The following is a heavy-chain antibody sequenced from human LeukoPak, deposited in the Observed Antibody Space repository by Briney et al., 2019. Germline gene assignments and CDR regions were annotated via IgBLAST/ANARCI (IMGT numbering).Heavy chain of an antibody. CDR1: GGSISSYY. Sequence: SETLSLTCTVSGGSISSYYWSWIRQPPGKGLEWIGYIYYSGSTNYNPSLKSRVTISVDTSKNQFSLKLSSVTAADTAVYYCARVLGYSYGLPQYFQHWGQGTLVTVSS. CDR3: ARVLGYSYGLPQYFQH. J-gene: IGHJ1*01. D-gene: IGHD5-18*01. V-gene: IGHV4-59*01. CDR2: IYYSGST.